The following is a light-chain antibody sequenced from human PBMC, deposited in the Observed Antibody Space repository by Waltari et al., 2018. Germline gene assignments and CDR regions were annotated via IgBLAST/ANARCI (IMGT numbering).Light chain of an antibody. J-gene: IGKJ1*01. V-gene: IGKV3-15*01. Sequence: EIVMTQSPATLSASPGERVTLSCRASQSVNSRLAWYQQKPGQAPTLLIYGASTRATGIPARFSGSGSATEFTLTISSLQSEDFAVYYCQQYNDWPLTFGQGPKVEIK. CDR1: QSVNSR. CDR3: QQYNDWPLT. CDR2: GAS.